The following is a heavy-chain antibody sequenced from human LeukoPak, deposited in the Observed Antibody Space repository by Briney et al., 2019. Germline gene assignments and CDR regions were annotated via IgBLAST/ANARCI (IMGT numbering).Heavy chain of an antibody. Sequence: GASVKVSCKASGFTFTSSAVQWVRQARGQRLEWIGWIVVGSGNTNYAQKFQERVTITRDMSTSTAYMELSSLRSEDTAVYYCAPRCMPVAGTRYYFAYWGQGTRVTVSS. V-gene: IGHV1-58*01. CDR2: IVVGSGNT. J-gene: IGHJ4*02. CDR1: GFTFTSSA. CDR3: APRCMPVAGTRYYFAY. D-gene: IGHD6-19*01.